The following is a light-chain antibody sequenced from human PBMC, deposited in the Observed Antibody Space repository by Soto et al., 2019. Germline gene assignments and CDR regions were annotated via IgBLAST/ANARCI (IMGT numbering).Light chain of an antibody. V-gene: IGLV1-40*01. J-gene: IGLJ3*02. CDR1: SSNIGAGYD. CDR2: GNS. CDR3: QSYDSSLNCRV. Sequence: QSVLTQPPSVSGAPGQRVTISCTGSSSNIGAGYDVHWYQQLPGTAPKLLIHGNSNRPSGVADRFSGSKSATSASLAITGLQAGDEADYYCQSYDSSLNCRVFGGGTKLTVL.